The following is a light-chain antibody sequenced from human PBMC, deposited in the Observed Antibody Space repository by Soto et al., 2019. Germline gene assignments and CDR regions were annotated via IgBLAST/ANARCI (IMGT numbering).Light chain of an antibody. J-gene: IGKJ3*01. Sequence: EIVLTQSPATLSVSPGDKATLSCRASQSVSRNLAWYQHKPGQARRLLIYDASTRATGIPARFSGSGSGADFTLTISSLQSEDFAVYYCQRYNNWPLEFSFGPGTRVDVK. CDR1: QSVSRN. V-gene: IGKV3-15*01. CDR2: DAS. CDR3: QRYNNWPLEFS.